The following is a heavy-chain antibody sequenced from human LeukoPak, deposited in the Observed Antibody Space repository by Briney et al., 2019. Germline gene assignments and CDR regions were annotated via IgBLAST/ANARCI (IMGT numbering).Heavy chain of an antibody. CDR1: GFTFTGYD. Sequence: PGGSLRLSCAASGFTFTGYDITWVRQAPGKGLESVSHITARGGKTYYAESVKGRFTISRDNSKNMVYLQMNSLRAEDTAVYYCAKDRYYDSSGYLLDNWGQGTLVTVSS. V-gene: IGHV3-23*01. CDR2: ITARGGKT. D-gene: IGHD3-22*01. CDR3: AKDRYYDSSGYLLDN. J-gene: IGHJ4*02.